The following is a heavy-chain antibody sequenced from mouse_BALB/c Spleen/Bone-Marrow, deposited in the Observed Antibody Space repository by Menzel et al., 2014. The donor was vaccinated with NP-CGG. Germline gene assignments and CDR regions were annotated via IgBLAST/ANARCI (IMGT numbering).Heavy chain of an antibody. Sequence: EVKLMESGPELVMPGSSVKMSCKTSGYSFTDYTIHWVKQSHGKSLEWIGGFNPNNGGANYNQKFKDKATLTLDKSSRTAYMEFRSLTFEDSAVYYCARAGWYDYWGQGTTLTVSS. J-gene: IGHJ2*01. D-gene: IGHD1-1*02. CDR1: GYSFTDYT. CDR3: ARAGWYDY. CDR2: FNPNNGGA. V-gene: IGHV1-22*01.